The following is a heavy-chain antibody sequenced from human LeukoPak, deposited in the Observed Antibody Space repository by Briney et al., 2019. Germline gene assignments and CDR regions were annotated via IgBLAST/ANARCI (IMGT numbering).Heavy chain of an antibody. D-gene: IGHD6-13*01. CDR2: IYSGGDT. CDR1: GFTVSSNY. CDR3: TRGPGSTWYSDY. Sequence: AGGSLRLSCAASGFTVSSNYMNWVRQAPGKGLEWVSIIYSGGDTYYADSVKGRFTISRDNSKNTLYLQMNNLRADDTAVYYCTRGPGSTWYSDYWGQGTLVTVSS. J-gene: IGHJ4*02. V-gene: IGHV3-66*02.